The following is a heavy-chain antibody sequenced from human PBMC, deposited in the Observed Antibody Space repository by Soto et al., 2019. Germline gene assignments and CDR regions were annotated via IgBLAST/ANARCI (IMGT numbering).Heavy chain of an antibody. Sequence: GGSLRLSCAASGFTFDDYAMHWVRQAPGKGLEWVSGISWNSGSIGYADSVKGRFTISRDNAKNSLYLQMNSLRAEDTALYYCAKDRGVRGVIHDAFDIWGQGTMVTVSS. CDR1: GFTFDDYA. V-gene: IGHV3-9*01. CDR3: AKDRGVRGVIHDAFDI. D-gene: IGHD3-10*01. CDR2: ISWNSGSI. J-gene: IGHJ3*02.